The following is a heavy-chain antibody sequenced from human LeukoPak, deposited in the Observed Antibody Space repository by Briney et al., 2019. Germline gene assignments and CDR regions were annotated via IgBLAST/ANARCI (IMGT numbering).Heavy chain of an antibody. D-gene: IGHD3-9*01. Sequence: GGSLRFYCAASGFSLSDAWMSWVRQAPGKGLECVGRLKPKTEGGTTDYAEPVNDRITVSRDDSKNTMYLQMNSLRAEDTAVYYCASGGSDILTAPFDYWGQGTLVTVSS. CDR1: GFSLSDAW. CDR2: LKPKTEGGTT. CDR3: ASGGSDILTAPFDY. V-gene: IGHV3-15*01. J-gene: IGHJ4*02.